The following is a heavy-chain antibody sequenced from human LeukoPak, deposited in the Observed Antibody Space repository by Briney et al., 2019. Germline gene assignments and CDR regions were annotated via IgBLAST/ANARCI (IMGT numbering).Heavy chain of an antibody. CDR3: AKDQNYGSGSYYEGENWFDP. Sequence: GRSLRLSCAASGFTFSSYAMHWVRQAPGKGLEWVAVISYDGSNKYYADSVKGRFTISRDNSKNTLYLQMNSLRAEDTAVYYCAKDQNYGSGSYYEGENWFDPWGQGTLVTVSS. CDR2: ISYDGSNK. J-gene: IGHJ5*02. V-gene: IGHV3-30-3*01. D-gene: IGHD3-10*01. CDR1: GFTFSSYA.